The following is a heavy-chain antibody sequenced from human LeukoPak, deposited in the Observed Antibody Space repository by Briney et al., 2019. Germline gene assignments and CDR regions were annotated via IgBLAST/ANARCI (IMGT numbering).Heavy chain of an antibody. Sequence: ASVTVSCTASGYTFTGYYMHWVRQAPGQGLEWLGWINPNSGGTNYAQKFQGRVTMTRDTSISTAYMELSSLRSDDTAVYYCARVQAEFAEWSSHRPRYFNYWGQGTLVTVSS. V-gene: IGHV1-2*02. CDR2: INPNSGGT. CDR3: ARVQAEFAEWSSHRPRYFNY. D-gene: IGHD3-3*01. J-gene: IGHJ4*02. CDR1: GYTFTGYY.